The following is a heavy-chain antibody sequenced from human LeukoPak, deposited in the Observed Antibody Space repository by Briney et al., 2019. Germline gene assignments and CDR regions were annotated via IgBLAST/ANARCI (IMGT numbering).Heavy chain of an antibody. D-gene: IGHD3-10*01. J-gene: IGHJ4*02. Sequence: NPSETLSLTCTVSGGSISSYYWSWIRQPPGKGLEWIGYIYYSGSTNYNPSLKSRVTISVDTSKNQFSLKLSSVTAADTAVYYCARGPGGFGESDFDYWGQGTLVTVSS. V-gene: IGHV4-59*01. CDR2: IYYSGST. CDR1: GGSISSYY. CDR3: ARGPGGFGESDFDY.